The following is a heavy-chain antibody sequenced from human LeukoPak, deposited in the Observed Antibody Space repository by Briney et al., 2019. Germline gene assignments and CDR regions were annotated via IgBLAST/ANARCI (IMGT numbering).Heavy chain of an antibody. CDR3: ARNKLGISEKYMDV. D-gene: IGHD7-27*01. Sequence: GGSLTLSCPASGFTFSSYWMSWVRQAPGKGLEWVSSISSISSYIYYADSVKGRFTVSRDNAKTSLYLQMHSLRAEDTAVYYCARNKLGISEKYMDVWGKGTTVTISS. J-gene: IGHJ6*03. CDR2: ISSISSYI. V-gene: IGHV3-21*01. CDR1: GFTFSSYW.